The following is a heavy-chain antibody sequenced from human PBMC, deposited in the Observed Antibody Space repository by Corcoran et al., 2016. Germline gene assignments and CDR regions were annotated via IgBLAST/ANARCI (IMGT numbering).Heavy chain of an antibody. V-gene: IGHV4-34*01. J-gene: IGHJ4*02. CDR1: GGSFSGYY. CDR3: ARAPRGIAAAGRLDY. Sequence: QVQLQQWGAGLLKPSETLSLTCAVYGGSFSGYYWSWIRQPPGKGLEWIGEINHSGSTNYNPSLKSRVTISVDTSKNQFSLKLSSVTAADTAVYYCARAPRGIAAAGRLDYWGQGTLVTVSS. CDR2: INHSGST. D-gene: IGHD6-13*01.